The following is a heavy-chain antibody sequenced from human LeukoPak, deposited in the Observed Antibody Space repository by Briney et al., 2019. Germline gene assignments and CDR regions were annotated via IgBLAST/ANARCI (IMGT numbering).Heavy chain of an antibody. V-gene: IGHV3-21*01. D-gene: IGHD5-18*01. Sequence: GGSLRLSCAASGFTFSSYGMHWVRQAPGKGLEWVSSISSSSSYIYYADSVKGRFTISRDNAKNSLYLQMNSLRAEDTAVYYCARGPAMDSVDYWGQGTLVTVSS. J-gene: IGHJ4*02. CDR1: GFTFSSYG. CDR3: ARGPAMDSVDY. CDR2: ISSSSSYI.